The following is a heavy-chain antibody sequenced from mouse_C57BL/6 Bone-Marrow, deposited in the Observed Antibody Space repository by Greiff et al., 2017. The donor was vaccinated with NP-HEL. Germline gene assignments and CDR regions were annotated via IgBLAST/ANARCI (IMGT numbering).Heavy chain of an antibody. V-gene: IGHV6-3*01. J-gene: IGHJ4*01. Sequence: EVMLVESGGGLVQPGGSMKLSCVASGFTFSNYWMNWVRQSPEKGLEWVAQIRLKSDNYATHYAESVKGRFTISRDDSKSSVYLQMNNLRAEDTGIYYCTGGYDAGYYAMDYWGQGTSVTVSS. CDR3: TGGYDAGYYAMDY. CDR2: IRLKSDNYAT. CDR1: GFTFSNYW. D-gene: IGHD2-2*01.